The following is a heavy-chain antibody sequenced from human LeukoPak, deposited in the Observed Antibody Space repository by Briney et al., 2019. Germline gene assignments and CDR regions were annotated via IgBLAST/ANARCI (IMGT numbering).Heavy chain of an antibody. CDR2: IYSGGST. J-gene: IGHJ6*02. D-gene: IGHD2-2*01. Sequence: PGGSLRLSCAASGFTVSSNYMSWVRQAPGKGLEWVSVIYSGGSTYYADSVKGRFTISRDNSKNTLYLQMNSLRAEDTAVYYCASPIVVVPAATPWNYGMDVWGQGTTVTVSS. V-gene: IGHV3-66*01. CDR3: ASPIVVVPAATPWNYGMDV. CDR1: GFTVSSNY.